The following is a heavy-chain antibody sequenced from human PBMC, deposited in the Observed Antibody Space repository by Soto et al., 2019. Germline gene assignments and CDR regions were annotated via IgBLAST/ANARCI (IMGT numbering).Heavy chain of an antibody. CDR3: ARDFWLLWFGETNLFDP. V-gene: IGHV1-3*01. CDR2: INAGNGNT. J-gene: IGHJ5*02. Sequence: QVQLVQSGAEVKKPGASVKVSCKASGYTFTSYAMHWVRQAPGQRLEWMGWINAGNGNTKYSKKFQGRVTITRDTSASTAYMELSSLRSEDTTVYYCARDFWLLWFGETNLFDPWSQRTLVTVSS. D-gene: IGHD3-10*01. CDR1: GYTFTSYA.